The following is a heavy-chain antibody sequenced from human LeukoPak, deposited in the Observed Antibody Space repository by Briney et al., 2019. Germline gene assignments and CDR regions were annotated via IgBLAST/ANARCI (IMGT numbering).Heavy chain of an antibody. J-gene: IGHJ4*02. CDR3: ARNGGNSDFDY. CDR2: IYHSGST. Sequence: KSSETLSLTCAVPGGSISSSSGSCWTWVRQPPGKGLEWIGEIYHSGSTNYNPSLKSRVTMLLDKSKNQFSLKLSSVTAADTAVYYCARNGGNSDFDYWGQGTLVTVSS. V-gene: IGHV4-4*02. CDR1: GGSISSSSGSC. D-gene: IGHD4-23*01.